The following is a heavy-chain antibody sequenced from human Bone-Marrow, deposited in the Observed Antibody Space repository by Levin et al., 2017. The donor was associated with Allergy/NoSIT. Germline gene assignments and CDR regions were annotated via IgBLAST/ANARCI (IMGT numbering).Heavy chain of an antibody. CDR1: GLSFTNYA. Sequence: GGSLRLSCAVSGLSFTNYAMIWVRQAPGKGLEWVSAISSTGGTTYYADSVKGRFAISRDNSKSSLYLQMNGLRVEDTAVYHCLHSHFRDYWGQGTLVTVSS. J-gene: IGHJ4*02. CDR2: ISSTGGTT. D-gene: IGHD2-15*01. CDR3: LHSHFRDY. V-gene: IGHV3-23*01.